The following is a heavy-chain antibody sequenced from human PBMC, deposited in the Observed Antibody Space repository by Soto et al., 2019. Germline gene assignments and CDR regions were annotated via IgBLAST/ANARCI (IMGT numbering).Heavy chain of an antibody. D-gene: IGHD2-8*02. CDR2: FTPILGVA. Sequence: SVKVSCKASGVTFNNSTVNWVRQAPGQGLEWMGRFTPILGVANNAQKFQGRLTLSVEKSTSTAYMELSSLRSEDTAVYYCARPSTTATGGVEHWGQGTLVTVSS. V-gene: IGHV1-69*02. CDR3: ARPSTTATGGVEH. J-gene: IGHJ4*02. CDR1: GVTFNNST.